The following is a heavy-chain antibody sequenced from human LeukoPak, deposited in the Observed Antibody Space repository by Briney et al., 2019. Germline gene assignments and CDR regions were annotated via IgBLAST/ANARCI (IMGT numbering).Heavy chain of an antibody. Sequence: QPGGSLRLSCAASGFTFSSYGMHWVRQAPGKGLEWVVFIRYDGSNKYYADSVKGRFTISRDNSKNSLYLQMNSLRAEDTAMYYCAMGDYFDYWGQGTLVTVSS. CDR3: AMGDYFDY. CDR2: IRYDGSNK. V-gene: IGHV3-30*02. CDR1: GFTFSSYG. J-gene: IGHJ4*02.